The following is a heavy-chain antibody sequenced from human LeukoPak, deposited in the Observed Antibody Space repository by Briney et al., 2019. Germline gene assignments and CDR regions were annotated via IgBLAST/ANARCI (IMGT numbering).Heavy chain of an antibody. CDR3: ARRWFFDY. CDR1: GFTVSSNY. CDR2: ISYDENDK. D-gene: IGHD4-23*01. V-gene: IGHV3-30*03. Sequence: GGSLRLSCAASGFTVSSNYMSWARQAPGKGLEWVAVISYDENDKYYADSVKGRFTISRDNSKNTLYLQMNSLRVEDTAVYYCARRWFFDYWGQGTLVTVSS. J-gene: IGHJ4*02.